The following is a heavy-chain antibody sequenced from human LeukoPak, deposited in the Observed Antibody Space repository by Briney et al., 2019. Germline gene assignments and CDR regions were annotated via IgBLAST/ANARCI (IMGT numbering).Heavy chain of an antibody. Sequence: SETLSLTCTVSGGSISNYYWSWIRQPAGKGLEWIGRINTSGSTNCNPSLKSRVTMSVDTSKNQFSLKLTSVTAADTAVYYCARGQGGNYYLNYFDYWGQGALVTVSS. J-gene: IGHJ4*02. CDR1: GGSISNYY. CDR3: ARGQGGNYYLNYFDY. CDR2: INTSGST. D-gene: IGHD1-26*01. V-gene: IGHV4-4*07.